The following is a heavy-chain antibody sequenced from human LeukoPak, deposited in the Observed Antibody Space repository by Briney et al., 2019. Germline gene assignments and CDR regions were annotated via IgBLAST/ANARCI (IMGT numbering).Heavy chain of an antibody. Sequence: PGGCLRLSCVASGFRFGSYWMTSVSQSPGKGLEWVASIHEDGSEKYSAASVKGRFTFSRDNAKNELCLEMSNLRIDGTGVYDSAANLWDDDVYFWGSGEAMDHCYKGVRGKGTMVTVS. CDR2: IHEDGSEK. CDR1: GFRFGSYW. CDR3: AANLWDDDVYFWGSGEAMDHCYKGV. V-gene: IGHV3-7*01. D-gene: IGHD2-15*01. J-gene: IGHJ6*03.